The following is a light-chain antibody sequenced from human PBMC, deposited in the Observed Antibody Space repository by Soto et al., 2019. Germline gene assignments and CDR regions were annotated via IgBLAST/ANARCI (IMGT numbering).Light chain of an antibody. CDR3: QQYDNWPPIT. V-gene: IGKV3-15*01. Sequence: EIMLTQAPGPLTLSPGETATLSCRSSQSVSGSNLAWYQQKPGQAPRLLIYGASTRATGIPARFSGSGSGTEFTLTISSLQSEDFAVYYCQQYDNWPPITFGQGTRLEI. J-gene: IGKJ5*01. CDR1: QSVSGSN. CDR2: GAS.